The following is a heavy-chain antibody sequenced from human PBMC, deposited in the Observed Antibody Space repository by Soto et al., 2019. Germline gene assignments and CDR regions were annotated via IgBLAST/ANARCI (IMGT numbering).Heavy chain of an antibody. D-gene: IGHD6-13*01. CDR3: ARAQLVHYYYYYGMDV. V-gene: IGHV3-30-3*01. J-gene: IGHJ6*02. Sequence: GGSLRLSCAASGFTFSSYAMHWVRQAPGKGLEWVAVISYDGSNKYYADSVKGRFTISRDNSKNTLYLQMNSLRAEDTAVYYCARAQLVHYYYYYGMDVWGQGTTVTVSS. CDR1: GFTFSSYA. CDR2: ISYDGSNK.